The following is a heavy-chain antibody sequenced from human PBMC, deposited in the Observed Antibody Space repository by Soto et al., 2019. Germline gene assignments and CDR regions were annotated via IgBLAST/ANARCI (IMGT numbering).Heavy chain of an antibody. D-gene: IGHD5-12*01. V-gene: IGHV4-59*01. CDR2: IYYSGST. CDR1: GGSISSYY. J-gene: IGHJ6*02. Sequence: SETLSLTCTVSGGSISSYYWSWIRQPPGKGLEWIGYIYYSGSTNYNPSLKSRVTISVDTSKNQFSLKLSSVTAADTAVYYCARGPTKEVYYYYGMDAWGQGTTVTVSS. CDR3: ARGPTKEVYYYYGMDA.